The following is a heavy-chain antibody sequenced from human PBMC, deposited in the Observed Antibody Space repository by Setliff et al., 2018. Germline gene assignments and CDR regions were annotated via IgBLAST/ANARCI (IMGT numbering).Heavy chain of an antibody. J-gene: IGHJ3*02. Sequence: SETLSLTCTVSGGSISNYYWSWIRQPAGQGLEWIGRIYTSGSTNYNPSLKSRVTMSVDTSKNQFSLKLSSVTDADTAVYYCARKGISALSGAFDMWGQGKMVTVSS. D-gene: IGHD1-26*01. CDR3: ARKGISALSGAFDM. CDR2: IYTSGST. CDR1: GGSISNYY. V-gene: IGHV4-4*07.